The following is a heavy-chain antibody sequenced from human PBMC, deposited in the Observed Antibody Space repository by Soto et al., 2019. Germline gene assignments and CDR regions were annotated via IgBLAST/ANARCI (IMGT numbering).Heavy chain of an antibody. CDR3: AKDKVSSWIQLWYYFDY. V-gene: IGHV3-23*01. D-gene: IGHD5-18*01. J-gene: IGHJ4*02. Sequence: GGSLRLSCAASGFTFSSYAMSWVRQAPGKGLEWVSAISGSGGSTYYADSVKGRFTISRENSKNTLYLQMNSLRAEDTAVYYCAKDKVSSWIQLWYYFDYWGQGTLVTVSS. CDR1: GFTFSSYA. CDR2: ISGSGGST.